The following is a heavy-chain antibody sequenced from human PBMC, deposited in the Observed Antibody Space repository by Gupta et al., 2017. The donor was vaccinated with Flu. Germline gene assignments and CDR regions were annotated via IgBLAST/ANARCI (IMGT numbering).Heavy chain of an antibody. J-gene: IGHJ4*02. CDR2: ISGAGFYT. CDR3: AKDEAVSGDPYYFDY. CDR1: ALADASYV. D-gene: IGHD2-21*02. Sequence: ELRLLASGRGLVQPGGPWRLPRVASALADASYVLTWVRQAPGRGLGGVSRISGAGFYTYYADSVKGRFTISRDNSKGTRYLQMSSLIAEDTAVYYCAKDEAVSGDPYYFDYWGQVTLVSASS. V-gene: IGHV3-23*01.